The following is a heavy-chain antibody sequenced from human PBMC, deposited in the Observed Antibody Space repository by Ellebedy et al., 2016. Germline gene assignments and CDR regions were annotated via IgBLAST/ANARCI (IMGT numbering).Heavy chain of an antibody. Sequence: SETLSLTCNVSGGSVSSDYWNWIRRPPGKGLEWIGYVFHTGTTNYNPSLKSRVTMSVNTSKSQFSLRLTSVTAADTAVYYCAKWNGGWYAFEVWGQGTMVTVSS. CDR1: GGSVSSDY. CDR3: AKWNGGWYAFEV. J-gene: IGHJ3*01. CDR2: VFHTGTT. D-gene: IGHD6-19*01. V-gene: IGHV4-59*02.